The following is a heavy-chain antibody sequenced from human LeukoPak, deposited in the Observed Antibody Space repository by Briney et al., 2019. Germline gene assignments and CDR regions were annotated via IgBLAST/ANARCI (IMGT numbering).Heavy chain of an antibody. CDR2: IRYDGSNK. Sequence: GGSLRLSCAASGFTFSSYGMHWVRQAPGKGLEWVAFIRYDGSNKYYADSVKGRFTISRDNSKNTLYLQMNSLRAEDTAVYYCAKPDYYDNQLLHASGFDYWGQGTLVTVSS. J-gene: IGHJ4*02. D-gene: IGHD3-22*01. V-gene: IGHV3-30*02. CDR1: GFTFSSYG. CDR3: AKPDYYDNQLLHASGFDY.